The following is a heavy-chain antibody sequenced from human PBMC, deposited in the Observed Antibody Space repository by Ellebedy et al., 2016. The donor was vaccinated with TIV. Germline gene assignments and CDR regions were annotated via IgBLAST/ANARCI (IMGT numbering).Heavy chain of an antibody. CDR3: AKYFTANWFDP. CDR2: ISSSTTYI. CDR1: GFIFSNYG. V-gene: IGHV3-21*01. D-gene: IGHD3-9*01. Sequence: GESLKISCAASGFIFSNYGMNWVRQAPGKGLDWVSSISSSTTYIYYADSVKGRFTISRDNAKNSLYLQMNSLRAEDTAVYYCAKYFTANWFDPWGQGTLVTVSS. J-gene: IGHJ5*02.